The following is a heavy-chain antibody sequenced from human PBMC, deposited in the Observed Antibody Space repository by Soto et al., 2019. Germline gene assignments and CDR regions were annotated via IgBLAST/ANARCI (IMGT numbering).Heavy chain of an antibody. CDR2: IYWDDDK. J-gene: IGHJ4*02. CDR1: GFSLSTTGVG. V-gene: IGHV2-5*02. CDR3: ARARLYCTGGSCTTWFDY. Sequence: QITLKESGPTLVKPTQTLTLTCTFSGFSLSTTGVGVGWIRQPAGKALEWLALIYWDDDKRYSPFMNSRLTITKDTSKDQVVLTMTTMDPVDTATYYCARARLYCTGGSCTTWFDYWGQGTLVTVSP. D-gene: IGHD2-15*01.